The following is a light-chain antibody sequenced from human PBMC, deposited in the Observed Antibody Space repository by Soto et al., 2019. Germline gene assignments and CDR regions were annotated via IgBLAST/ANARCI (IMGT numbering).Light chain of an antibody. CDR3: QQYNNWPT. Sequence: EIVMTQSPATLSVSPGERATLSCRASQSVSSNSAWYQQKPGQAPRLLIYGASTRATGIPARFSGSGSGTEFTLTISSLQSEDFAVYHCQQYNNWPTFGPGTKVDIK. CDR2: GAS. V-gene: IGKV3-15*01. J-gene: IGKJ3*01. CDR1: QSVSSN.